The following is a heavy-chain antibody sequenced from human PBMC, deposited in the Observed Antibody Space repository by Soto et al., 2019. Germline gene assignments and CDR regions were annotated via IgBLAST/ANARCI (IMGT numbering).Heavy chain of an antibody. V-gene: IGHV3-30*19. CDR3: ARDPLAGIAAAGLSEYFQY. Sequence: GGSRRLSGAGSGCTFFNYGMHWVRQAPGKGLEWVGVISKAGESEYSDSVKGRFTISRDKSTLYLQLNRLTAEDSAVYYCARDPLAGIAAAGLSEYFQYWGQGTQVTVSS. CDR1: GCTFFNYG. J-gene: IGHJ1*01. CDR2: ISKAGESE. D-gene: IGHD6-13*01.